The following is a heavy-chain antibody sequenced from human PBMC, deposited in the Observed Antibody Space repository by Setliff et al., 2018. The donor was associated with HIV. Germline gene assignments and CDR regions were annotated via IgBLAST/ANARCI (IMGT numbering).Heavy chain of an antibody. V-gene: IGHV4-34*01. CDR1: GGSFSGYY. J-gene: IGHJ4*02. CDR2: INHSGNT. Sequence: SETLSLTCAFNGGSFSGYYWMWIRQSPGEGLEWIGEINHSGNTNYNPSLKSRVTMSGDTSKNQFSLNLTSVIAADTAVYFCARGLGRGSGTYYNPPGYWGPGTLVTVSS. D-gene: IGHD3-10*01. CDR3: ARGLGRGSGTYYNPPGY.